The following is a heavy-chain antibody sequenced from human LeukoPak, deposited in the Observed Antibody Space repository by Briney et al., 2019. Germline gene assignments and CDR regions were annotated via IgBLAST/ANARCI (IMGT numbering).Heavy chain of an antibody. D-gene: IGHD2-2*01. Sequence: GGSLRLSCAASGFTFSSYEMNWVRQAPGKGLEWVSYISSSGTTIYYADSVKGRFTISRDNAKNSLYLQMNSLRAEDTAVYYCARRYCSSTSCLIDYWGQGTLVTVSS. J-gene: IGHJ4*02. V-gene: IGHV3-48*03. CDR3: ARRYCSSTSCLIDY. CDR2: ISSSGTTI. CDR1: GFTFSSYE.